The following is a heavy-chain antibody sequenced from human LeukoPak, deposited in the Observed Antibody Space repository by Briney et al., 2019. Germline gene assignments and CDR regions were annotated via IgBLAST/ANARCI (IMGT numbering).Heavy chain of an antibody. Sequence: SDTLSLTCTGSGGSISSHYWSWVRQPPGTDLQLIGYIYYSGSTNYNPSLKSRVTISVDTSKNQFSLKLSSVTAADTAVYYCARGQWPVAYYFDYWGQGTLVTVSS. D-gene: IGHD6-19*01. CDR3: ARGQWPVAYYFDY. CDR2: IYYSGST. J-gene: IGHJ4*02. V-gene: IGHV4-59*11. CDR1: GGSISSHY.